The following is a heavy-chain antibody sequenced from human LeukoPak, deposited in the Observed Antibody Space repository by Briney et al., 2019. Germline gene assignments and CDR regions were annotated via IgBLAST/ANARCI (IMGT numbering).Heavy chain of an antibody. Sequence: PGGSLRLSCAASGLTVSSNYMSWVRQAPGKGLEWVSVIYSGESTYYADSVKGRFTISRHNSRNTLYLQMNSLRAEDTAVYYCARDRLSSEYDTHAFDIWGQGTMVTVSS. CDR1: GLTVSSNY. J-gene: IGHJ3*02. V-gene: IGHV3-53*04. D-gene: IGHD3-9*01. CDR2: IYSGEST. CDR3: ARDRLSSEYDTHAFDI.